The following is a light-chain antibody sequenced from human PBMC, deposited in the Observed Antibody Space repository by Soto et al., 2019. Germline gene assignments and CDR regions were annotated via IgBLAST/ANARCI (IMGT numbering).Light chain of an antibody. J-gene: IGKJ4*01. CDR2: DAS. CDR1: QSVSRY. Sequence: EIVLTQSPATLSLSPGERATLSCRASQSVSRYLAWYQQKPGQAPRLLIHDASNRATGIPARFSGSGSGTDFTLTISSLEPEDFAVYYCQQRSNWPPTFGGGTKVDI. CDR3: QQRSNWPPT. V-gene: IGKV3-11*01.